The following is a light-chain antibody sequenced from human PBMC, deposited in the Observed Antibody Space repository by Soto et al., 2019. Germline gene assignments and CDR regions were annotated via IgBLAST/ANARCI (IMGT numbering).Light chain of an antibody. CDR3: AAWDDSLRGLV. CDR2: RMN. V-gene: IGLV1-47*01. CDR1: SSNIGSNY. Sequence: QSVLAQPPSASGTPGQRVTISCSGSSSNIGSNYVYWYQQVPETAPKLLISRMNQRPSGVPDRFSGSTSGTSASLAISGLRSEDEADYYCAAWDDSLRGLVFGGGTKLTVL. J-gene: IGLJ2*01.